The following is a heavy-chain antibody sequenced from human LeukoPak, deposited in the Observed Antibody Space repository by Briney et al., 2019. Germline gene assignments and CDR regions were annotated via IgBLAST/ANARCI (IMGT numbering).Heavy chain of an antibody. Sequence: ASVKVSCKASGYTFTGYYMHWVRQAPGQGLEWMGWINPNSGGTNYAQKFQGRVTMTRDTSISTAYMELSRLRSDDTAVYYCAREESELPYYYYYMDVWGKGTTVTVSS. V-gene: IGHV1-2*02. CDR3: AREESELPYYYYYMDV. CDR2: INPNSGGT. CDR1: GYTFTGYY. D-gene: IGHD1-26*01. J-gene: IGHJ6*03.